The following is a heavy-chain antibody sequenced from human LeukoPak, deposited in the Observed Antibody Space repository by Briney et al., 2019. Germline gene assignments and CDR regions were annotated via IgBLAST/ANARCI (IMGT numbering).Heavy chain of an antibody. V-gene: IGHV4-61*08. CDR2: MHYSGTT. J-gene: IGHJ6*03. CDR3: ARDADSSSSSPYYYYYMDV. Sequence: SETLSLTCSVSGGSISGGSISGYHWSWIRQPPGKGLELIAYMHYSGTTHYNPSLKSRVTISVDTSKNQFPLKLSSVTAADTAVYYCARDADSSSSSPYYYYYMDVWGKGTTVTVSS. D-gene: IGHD6-6*01. CDR1: GGSISGGSISGYH.